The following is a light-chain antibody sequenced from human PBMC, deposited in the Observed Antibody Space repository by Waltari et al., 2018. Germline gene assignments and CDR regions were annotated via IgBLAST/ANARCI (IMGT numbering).Light chain of an antibody. J-gene: IGKJ1*01. CDR3: QQYNSYLST. V-gene: IGKV1-5*01. CDR1: QSIGSL. Sequence: DIQMTQSPSTLSASVGDRVTITCRDSQSIGSLLAWYQQKPGEAPKLLIYDASSLESGVPSRISGNGSETEFTLTINSLQPDDVATYSCQQYNSYLSTFGQGTKVEIK. CDR2: DAS.